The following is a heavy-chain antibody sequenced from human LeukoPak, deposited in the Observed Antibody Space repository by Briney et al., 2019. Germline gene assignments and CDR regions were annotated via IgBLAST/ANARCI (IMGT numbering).Heavy chain of an antibody. CDR1: GFTFDDYT. CDR3: AKDYYGDYERGHFDH. CDR2: ISWDGGST. V-gene: IGHV3-43*01. J-gene: IGHJ4*02. Sequence: PGGSLRLSCAASGFTFDDYTMHWVRQAPGKGLEWVSLISWDGGSTYYADSVKGRFTISRDNSKNSLYLQMNSLRTEDTALYYCAKDYYGDYERGHFDHWGQGTLVTVSS. D-gene: IGHD4-17*01.